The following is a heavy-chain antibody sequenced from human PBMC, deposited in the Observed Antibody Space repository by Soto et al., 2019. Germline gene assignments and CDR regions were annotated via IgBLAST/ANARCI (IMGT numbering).Heavy chain of an antibody. J-gene: IGHJ4*02. Sequence: PGGSLRLSCAASGFTFSSYWMHWVRQAPWKGLVWVSRINSDGSSTSYAGSVKGRFTISRDNAKNTLYLQMNSLRAEDTAVYYCVRTSLVVAAATREDEWGQGTLVTVSS. CDR2: INSDGSST. V-gene: IGHV3-74*01. CDR3: VRTSLVVAAATREDE. CDR1: GFTFSSYW. D-gene: IGHD2-15*01.